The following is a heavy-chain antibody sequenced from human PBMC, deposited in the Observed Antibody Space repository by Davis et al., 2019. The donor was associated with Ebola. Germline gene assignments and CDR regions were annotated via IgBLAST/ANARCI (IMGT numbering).Heavy chain of an antibody. CDR2: INSDGSST. J-gene: IGHJ4*02. Sequence: HTGGSLRLSCAASGFTFSSYWMHWVRHAPGKGLVWVPRINSDGSSTSYADSVKGRFTISRDNAKNTLYLQMNSLRAEDTAVYYCARGSEMANPADGDYWGQGTLVTVSS. CDR1: GFTFSSYW. V-gene: IGHV3-74*01. CDR3: ARGSEMANPADGDY. D-gene: IGHD5-24*01.